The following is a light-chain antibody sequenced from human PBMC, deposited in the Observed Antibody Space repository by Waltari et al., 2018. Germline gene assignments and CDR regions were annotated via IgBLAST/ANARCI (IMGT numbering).Light chain of an antibody. CDR2: DVS. J-gene: IGKJ4*01. CDR3: QHCSSYLVT. Sequence: DILMTQSPSTLSASVGDIVTITCRASQSISGWLAWYQQQPGKDPKILIFDVSSLESGVPSRFSGSGSGTKFTLTISSLQPDDFATYYCQHCSSYLVTFGEGTKVEI. V-gene: IGKV1-5*01. CDR1: QSISGW.